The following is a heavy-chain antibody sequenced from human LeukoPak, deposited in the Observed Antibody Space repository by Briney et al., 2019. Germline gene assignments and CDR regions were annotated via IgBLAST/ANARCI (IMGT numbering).Heavy chain of an antibody. CDR1: GGSISSYY. CDR3: AREIVVVPAAMKDYYYMDV. V-gene: IGHV4-4*07. J-gene: IGHJ6*03. CDR2: IYTSGST. Sequence: SETLSLTCTVSGGSISSYYWSWIRQPAGKGLEWIGRIYTSGSTNYNPSLKSRVTMSVDTSKNQFSLKLSSVTAADTTVYYCAREIVVVPAAMKDYYYMDVWGKGTTVTVSS. D-gene: IGHD2-2*01.